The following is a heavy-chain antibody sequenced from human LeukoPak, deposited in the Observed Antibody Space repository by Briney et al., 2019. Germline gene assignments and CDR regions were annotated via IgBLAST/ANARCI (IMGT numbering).Heavy chain of an antibody. D-gene: IGHD3-3*01. V-gene: IGHV3-30*02. J-gene: IGHJ4*02. Sequence: GGSLRLSCAASGFTFSSYSINWVRQAPGKGLEWVAFIRYDGSNKYYADSVKGRFTISRDNSKNTLYLQMNSLRAEDTAVYYCAKQGFLEWSLDYWGQGTLVTVSS. CDR2: IRYDGSNK. CDR1: GFTFSSYS. CDR3: AKQGFLEWSLDY.